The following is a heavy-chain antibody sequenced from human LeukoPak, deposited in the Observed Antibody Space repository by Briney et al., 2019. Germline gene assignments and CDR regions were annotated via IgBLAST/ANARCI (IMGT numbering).Heavy chain of an antibody. CDR1: GGTFSSYA. CDR3: AREVGGTGTTPEDPDYYYYMDV. Sequence: SVKVSCKASGGTFSSYAISWARQAPGQGLEWMGGIIPIFGTANYAQKFQGRVTITADESTSTAYMELSSLRSEDTAVYYCAREVGGTGTTPEDPDYYYYMDVWGKGTTVTVSS. CDR2: IIPIFGTA. J-gene: IGHJ6*03. D-gene: IGHD1-7*01. V-gene: IGHV1-69*13.